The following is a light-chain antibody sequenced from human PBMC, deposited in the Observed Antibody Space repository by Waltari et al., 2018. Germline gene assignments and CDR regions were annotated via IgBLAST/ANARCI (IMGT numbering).Light chain of an antibody. Sequence: SSELTQDPAVSVALGQTVRITCQGDSRRSYYVSWYQQKPGQAPVLVIYGKNSRPSGIPDRFSGSSSGNTASLTITGAQAEDEADYYCSSRDSSGHRVDFGTGTKVTVL. V-gene: IGLV3-19*01. CDR3: SSRDSSGHRVD. CDR1: SRRSYY. CDR2: GKN. J-gene: IGLJ1*01.